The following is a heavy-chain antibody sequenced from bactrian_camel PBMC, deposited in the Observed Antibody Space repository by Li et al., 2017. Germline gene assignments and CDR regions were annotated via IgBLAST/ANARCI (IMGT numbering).Heavy chain of an antibody. D-gene: IGHD3*01. CDR1: GYSNNYC. Sequence: HVQLVESGGGSAQAGGSLRLSCAASGYSNNYCMAGFRQAPGKEREAVAGIYTGDRYTQYADSVKGRFTISQDNAKNTLYLQMNSLKPEDTAMYYCAVRWTYDCRSGSPPSATEFGYWGQGTQVTVS. V-gene: IGHV3S63*01. J-gene: IGHJ6*01. CDR3: AVRWTYDCRSGSPPSATEFGY. CDR2: IYTGDRYT.